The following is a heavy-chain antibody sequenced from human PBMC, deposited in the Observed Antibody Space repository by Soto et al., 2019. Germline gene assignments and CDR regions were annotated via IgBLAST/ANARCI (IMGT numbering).Heavy chain of an antibody. D-gene: IGHD3-3*01. CDR1: GYTFTGYY. V-gene: IGHV1-2*02. J-gene: IGHJ5*02. CDR2: INPNSGGT. CDR3: ARGTTPVHDFRSGYFPWFDP. Sequence: ASVKVSCKASGYTFTGYYMHWVRQAPGQGLEWMGWINPNSGGTNYAQKFQGRVTMTRDTSISTAYMELSRLRSDDTAVYYCARGTTPVHDFRSGYFPWFDPWGQGTMVTVYS.